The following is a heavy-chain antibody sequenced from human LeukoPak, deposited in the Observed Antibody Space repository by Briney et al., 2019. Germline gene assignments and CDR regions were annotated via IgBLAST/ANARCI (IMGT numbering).Heavy chain of an antibody. CDR2: INHSGST. D-gene: IGHD3-22*01. V-gene: IGHV4-34*01. Sequence: SETLSRTGAVYGGSFSGCYWGWIRHRPGKGLEWIGEINHSGSTNYNPSLKSRVTISVDTSKNQFSLKLSSVTAADTAVYYCARANYYDSSGYYANWGQGTLVTVSS. J-gene: IGHJ4*02. CDR1: GGSFSGCY. CDR3: ARANYYDSSGYYAN.